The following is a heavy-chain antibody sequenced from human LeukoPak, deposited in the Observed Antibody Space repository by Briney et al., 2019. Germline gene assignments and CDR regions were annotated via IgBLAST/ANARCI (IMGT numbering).Heavy chain of an antibody. Sequence: GESLKISCTGFGYSFTTYWIGWVRQLPGKGLEWMGIIYPGDSDARYSPSLQGQVTISVDKSISTAYLQWSSLKASDTAMYYCARQGRIVVVTTTHDAFDIWGQGTMVTVSS. CDR2: IYPGDSDA. J-gene: IGHJ3*02. CDR1: GYSFTTYW. V-gene: IGHV5-51*01. D-gene: IGHD2-21*02. CDR3: ARQGRIVVVTTTHDAFDI.